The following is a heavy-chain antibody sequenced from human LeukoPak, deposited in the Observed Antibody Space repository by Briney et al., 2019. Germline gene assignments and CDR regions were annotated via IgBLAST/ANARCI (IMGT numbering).Heavy chain of an antibody. CDR1: GFTFSSYG. Sequence: GGSLRLSCAASGFTFSSYGMSWVRQAPGKGLEWVAVISYDGSNKYYADSVKGRFTISRDNSKNTLYLQMNSLRAEDTAVYYCAKDRKYDFWSGYHYYFDYWGQGTLVTVSS. J-gene: IGHJ4*02. V-gene: IGHV3-30*18. CDR2: ISYDGSNK. D-gene: IGHD3-3*01. CDR3: AKDRKYDFWSGYHYYFDY.